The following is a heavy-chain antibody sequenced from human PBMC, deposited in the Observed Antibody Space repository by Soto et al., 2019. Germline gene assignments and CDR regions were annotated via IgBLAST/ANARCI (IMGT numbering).Heavy chain of an antibody. D-gene: IGHD2-21*02. CDR3: APRGCDSICGSLDY. CDR2: IYYSGST. CDR1: GGSISSGDW. J-gene: IGHJ4*02. Sequence: QVQLQESGPGLVKPSGTLSLTCAVSGGSISSGDWCWSWVRQSPGKGLEWIGDIYYSGSTTYNPYLESRVTISTDKSENQFSLRLNSVPASDTAGYYCAPRGCDSICGSLDYGGQGTLVTVSS. V-gene: IGHV4-4*02.